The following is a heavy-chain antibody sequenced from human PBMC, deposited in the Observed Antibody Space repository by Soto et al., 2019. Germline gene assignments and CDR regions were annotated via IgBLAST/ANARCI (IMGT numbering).Heavy chain of an antibody. CDR1: GYGFTTYG. J-gene: IGHJ4*02. CDR2: ISAQNGNT. CDR3: ARGRYADY. Sequence: QVHLVQSGAEVKKPGASVKVSCKGSGYGFTTYGITWVRQAPGQGLGWMAWISAQNGNTNYAQKLQGRVTVTRDTSTSTAYMELRSLRSDDTAVYYCARGRYADYWGQGALVTVSS. D-gene: IGHD1-1*01. V-gene: IGHV1-18*01.